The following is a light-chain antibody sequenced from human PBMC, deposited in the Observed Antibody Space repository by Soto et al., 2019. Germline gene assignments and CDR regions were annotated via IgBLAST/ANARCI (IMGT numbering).Light chain of an antibody. CDR1: QSVSSN. Sequence: EIVMMQSPATLSVSPGERATLSCRASQSVSSNLAWYQQKPGQAPRLLIYGASTRATGIPARFSGSGSGTEFTLTISSLQSEDFAVYYCQQYNNWPFYTFGQGTKLEIK. V-gene: IGKV3-15*01. CDR3: QQYNNWPFYT. J-gene: IGKJ2*01. CDR2: GAS.